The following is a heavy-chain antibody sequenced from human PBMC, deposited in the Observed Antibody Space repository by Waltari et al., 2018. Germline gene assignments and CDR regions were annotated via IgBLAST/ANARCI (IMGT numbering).Heavy chain of an antibody. V-gene: IGHV4-38-2*01. D-gene: IGHD3-3*01. CDR1: GYSISSGYS. J-gene: IGHJ6*02. Sequence: QVQLQESGPGLVTPSETLSLTCAVSGYSISSGYSWCWIRQPPGKGLEWIGSIYHSGSTDYNPSLKSRVTISVDTSKNQFSLKLSSVTAADTAVYYCARHSRFLEWLPPSGMDVWGQGTTVTVSS. CDR3: ARHSRFLEWLPPSGMDV. CDR2: IYHSGST.